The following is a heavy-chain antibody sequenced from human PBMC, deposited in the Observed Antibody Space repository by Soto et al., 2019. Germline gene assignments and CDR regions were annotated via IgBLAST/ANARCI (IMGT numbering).Heavy chain of an antibody. Sequence: QVQLQQWGAGQLKPSETLSLTCAVHGGSFSGYGGPFSGYYWSWIRQTPGRGLEWIGEINHRGGTHYNPPLRGRCPISVDTSKNQFSLTLTPVTAADTAVYYCARVQRSGGSSGWSLWGQGTLVTVSS. CDR1: GGSFSGYGGPFSGYY. CDR3: ARVQRSGGSSGWSL. CDR2: INHRGGT. J-gene: IGHJ4*02. V-gene: IGHV4-34*02. D-gene: IGHD6-19*01.